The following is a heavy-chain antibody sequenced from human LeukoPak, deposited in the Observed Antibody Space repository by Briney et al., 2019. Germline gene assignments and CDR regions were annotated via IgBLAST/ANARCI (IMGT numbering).Heavy chain of an antibody. CDR1: GYTFTSYD. D-gene: IGHD5-18*01. Sequence: ASVKVSCKASGYTFTSYDINWVRQATGQGLEWMGWMNPNSGNTGYAQKFQGRVTMTRNTSISTAYMELSSLRSEDTAVYYCAGGRRIVGYALSYWGQGTLVTVSS. J-gene: IGHJ4*02. V-gene: IGHV1-8*01. CDR2: MNPNSGNT. CDR3: AGGRRIVGYALSY.